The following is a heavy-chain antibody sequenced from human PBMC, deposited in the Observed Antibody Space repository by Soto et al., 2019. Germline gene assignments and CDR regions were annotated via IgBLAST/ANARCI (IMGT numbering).Heavy chain of an antibody. Sequence: EEQLVESGGGWVQPGGSLRLSCAASGFSFSTHYMNWVRQTPGKGLEWVSSINRDSTVIKYADSVKGRFTISRDNARNSLSLQINGLRAEDTAVYYCLNGDYYVGPGTLVTVSS. CDR1: GFSFSTHY. D-gene: IGHD3-16*01. J-gene: IGHJ4*02. CDR2: INRDSTVI. CDR3: LNGDYY. V-gene: IGHV3-48*01.